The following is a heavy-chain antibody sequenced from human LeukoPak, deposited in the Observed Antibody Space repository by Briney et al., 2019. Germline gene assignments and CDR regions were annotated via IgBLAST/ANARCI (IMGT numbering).Heavy chain of an antibody. CDR1: GGSISRYY. CDR3: ARDYYGRFDP. J-gene: IGHJ5*02. V-gene: IGHV4-59*01. D-gene: IGHD3-10*01. CDR2: IYYSGST. Sequence: SETLSLTCTVSGGSISRYYWSWIRQPPGKGLEWIGYIYYSGSTNYNPSLKSRVTISVDTSKNQFSLKLSSVTAADTAVYYCARDYYGRFDPWGQGTLVTVSS.